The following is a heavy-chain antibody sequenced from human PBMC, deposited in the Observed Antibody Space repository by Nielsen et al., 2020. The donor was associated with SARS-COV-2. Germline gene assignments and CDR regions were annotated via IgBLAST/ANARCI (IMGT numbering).Heavy chain of an antibody. CDR1: GGTFSSYA. D-gene: IGHD6-13*01. J-gene: IGHJ6*03. V-gene: IGHV1-69*13. CDR2: IIPIFGTA. Sequence: SVKVSCKASGGTFSSYAISWVRQAPGQGLEWMGGIIPIFGTANYAQKFQGRVTITADESTSTAYMELSSLRSEDTAVYYCARGVYSSSWYYYYYYMDVWGKGTTVTVSS. CDR3: ARGVYSSSWYYYYYYMDV.